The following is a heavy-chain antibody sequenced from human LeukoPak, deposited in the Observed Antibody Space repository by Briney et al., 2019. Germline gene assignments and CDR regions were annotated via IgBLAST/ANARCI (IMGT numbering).Heavy chain of an antibody. Sequence: GGSLRLSCAASGFTFSSHRMNWVRQAPGKGLEWVSYISSSSSTIYYADSVKGRFTISRDNAKNSLYLQMNSLRAEDTAVYYCARSSRELGGYAPWELMPPFDDWGQGTLVTVSS. CDR2: ISSSSSTI. V-gene: IGHV3-48*01. J-gene: IGHJ4*02. CDR3: ARSSRELGGYAPWELMPPFDD. CDR1: GFTFSSHR. D-gene: IGHD1-7*01.